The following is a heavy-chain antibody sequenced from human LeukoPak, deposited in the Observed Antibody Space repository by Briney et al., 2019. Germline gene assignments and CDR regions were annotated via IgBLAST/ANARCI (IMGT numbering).Heavy chain of an antibody. CDR3: ARRRYYYDSSGED. V-gene: IGHV4-34*01. J-gene: IGHJ4*02. CDR1: GGSFSGYY. Sequence: SETLSLTCAVYGGSFSGYYWSWIRQPPGKGLEWIGKINHSGSTNYNPSLKSRVTISVDTSKNQFSLKLSSVTAADTAVYYCARRRYYYDSSGEDWGQGTLVTVSS. D-gene: IGHD3-22*01. CDR2: INHSGST.